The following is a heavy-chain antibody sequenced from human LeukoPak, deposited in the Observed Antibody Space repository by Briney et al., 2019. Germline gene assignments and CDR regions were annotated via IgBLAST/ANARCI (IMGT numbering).Heavy chain of an antibody. CDR1: GGSIIGYY. CDR2: IYHSGST. J-gene: IGHJ4*02. D-gene: IGHD3-3*01. Sequence: SETLSLTCTVSGGSIIGYYWNWIRQPPGKGLDWIGYIYHSGSTNYNPSLKSRVTISVDTSKTQISLKLRAVTATDTAVYYCARSRVWSDYWGYFDYWGQGTLVTVSS. V-gene: IGHV4-59*01. CDR3: ARSRVWSDYWGYFDY.